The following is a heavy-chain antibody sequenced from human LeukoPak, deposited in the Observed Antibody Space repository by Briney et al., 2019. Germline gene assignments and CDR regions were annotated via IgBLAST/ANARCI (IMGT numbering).Heavy chain of an antibody. CDR2: ISSSSSYI. J-gene: IGHJ6*02. V-gene: IGHV3-21*01. Sequence: GGSLRLSCAASGFTFSSYSMNWVRQAPGKGLEWVSSISSSSSYIYYADSVKGRFTISRDNAKNSLYLQMNSLRAEDTAVYYCARSGIVGAKWPHFYGMDVWGQGTTVTVSS. CDR3: ARSGIVGAKWPHFYGMDV. CDR1: GFTFSSYS. D-gene: IGHD1-26*01.